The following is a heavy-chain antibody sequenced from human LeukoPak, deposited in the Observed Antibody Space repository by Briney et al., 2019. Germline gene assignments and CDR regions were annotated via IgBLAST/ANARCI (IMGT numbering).Heavy chain of an antibody. CDR2: ISGSGGGT. CDR3: AKDPRPYYDVPVGY. CDR1: GITLSNYG. Sequence: GSLRLSCAVSGITLSNYGMSWVRQAPGKGLEWVAGISGSGGGTNYADSVQGRFTISRDNPKNTLYLQMNGLRAEDTAVYYCAKDPRPYYDVPVGYWGQGTLVTVSP. D-gene: IGHD3-3*01. J-gene: IGHJ4*02. V-gene: IGHV3-23*01.